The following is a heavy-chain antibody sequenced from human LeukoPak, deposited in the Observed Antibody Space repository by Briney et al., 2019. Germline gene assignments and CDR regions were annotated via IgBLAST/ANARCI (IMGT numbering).Heavy chain of an antibody. J-gene: IGHJ4*02. CDR2: LYHGGST. V-gene: IGHV3-53*01. CDR1: GFTVSTNY. Sequence: GGSLRLSCAASGFTVSTNYMSWVRQAPGKGLEWVSVLYHGGSTYYADSVKGRFTISRDNSNNTLYLQMNRLRVKDTAVYYCASDPPGDSGLGFWGQGTLVTVSS. CDR3: ASDPPGDSGLGF. D-gene: IGHD3-10*01.